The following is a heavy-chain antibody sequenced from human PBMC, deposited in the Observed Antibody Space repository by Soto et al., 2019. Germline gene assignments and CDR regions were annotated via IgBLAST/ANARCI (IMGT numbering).Heavy chain of an antibody. CDR2: IWYDGSNK. Sequence: QVQLVESGGGVVQPGRSLRLSCAASGFTFSSYGMHWVRQAPGKGLEWVAVIWYDGSNKYYADSVKGRFTISRDNSKNTLYLQMNRLRAEDTAVYYCARELGSDVVVVSYYYGMDVWGQGTTVTVSS. CDR1: GFTFSSYG. V-gene: IGHV3-33*01. J-gene: IGHJ6*02. D-gene: IGHD2-15*01. CDR3: ARELGSDVVVVSYYYGMDV.